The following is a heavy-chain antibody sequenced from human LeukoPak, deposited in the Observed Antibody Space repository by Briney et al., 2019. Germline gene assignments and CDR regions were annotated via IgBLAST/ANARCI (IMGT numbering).Heavy chain of an antibody. V-gene: IGHV1-2*02. D-gene: IGHD2-15*01. Sequence: ASVKVSCKASGYTSTGYYMHWVRQAPGQGLEWMGWINPNSGGTNYAQKSQGRVTMTRDTSISTAYMELSRLRSDDTAVYYCAREVVVAATGFDYWGQGTLVTVSS. J-gene: IGHJ4*02. CDR3: AREVVVAATGFDY. CDR1: GYTSTGYY. CDR2: INPNSGGT.